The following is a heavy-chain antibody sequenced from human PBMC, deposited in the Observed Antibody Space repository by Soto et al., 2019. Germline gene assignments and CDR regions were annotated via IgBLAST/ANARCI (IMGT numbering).Heavy chain of an antibody. J-gene: IGHJ6*02. CDR3: AKAQGQNKEYYYYYGMDV. CDR2: ISSSSSYI. V-gene: IGHV3-21*01. Sequence: GGSLRLSCAASGFTFSSYSMNWVRQAPGKGLEWVSSISSSSSYIYYADSVKGRFTISRDNAKNSLYLQMNSLRAEDTAVYYCAKAQGQNKEYYYYYGMDVWGQGTTVTVSS. CDR1: GFTFSSYS.